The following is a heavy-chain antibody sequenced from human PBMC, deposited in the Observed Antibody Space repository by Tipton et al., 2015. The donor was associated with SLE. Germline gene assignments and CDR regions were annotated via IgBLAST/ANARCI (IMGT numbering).Heavy chain of an antibody. V-gene: IGHV3-23*03. CDR3: ARGPVAGTSIYFDY. CDR2: IYSGGST. J-gene: IGHJ4*02. D-gene: IGHD6-19*01. CDR1: GFTFSSYA. Sequence: TLSLTCAASGFTFSSYAMTWVRQAPGKGLEWVSLIYSGGSTYYADSVKGRFTVSREISNNTLYLQMNSLRPEDTAVYYCARGPVAGTSIYFDYWGQGALVTVSS.